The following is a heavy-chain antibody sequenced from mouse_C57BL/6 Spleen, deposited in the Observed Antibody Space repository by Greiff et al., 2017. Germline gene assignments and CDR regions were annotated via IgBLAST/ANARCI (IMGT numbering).Heavy chain of an antibody. J-gene: IGHJ3*01. V-gene: IGHV2-6*01. CDR2: IWGVGST. Sequence: QVQLKQSGPGLVAPSQSLSITCTVSGFSLTSYGVDWVRQSPGKGLEWLGVIWGVGSTNYNSALKSRLSISKDNSKSQVFLKMNSLQTDDTAMYYCASLFLSPRAWFAYWGQGTLVTVSA. CDR1: GFSLTSYG. D-gene: IGHD6-5*01. CDR3: ASLFLSPRAWFAY.